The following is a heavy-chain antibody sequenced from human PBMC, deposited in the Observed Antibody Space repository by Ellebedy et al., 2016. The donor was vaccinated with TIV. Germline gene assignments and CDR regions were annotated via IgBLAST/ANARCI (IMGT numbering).Heavy chain of an antibody. CDR3: AREWSVATMTGNYYYGMDV. J-gene: IGHJ6*02. V-gene: IGHV3-30*04. CDR2: ISYDGSNK. Sequence: GGSLRLXXAASGFTFSSYAMHWVRQAPGKGLEWVAVISYDGSNKYYADSVKGRFTISRDNSKNTLYLQMNSLRAEDTAVYYCAREWSVATMTGNYYYGMDVWGQGTTVTVSS. CDR1: GFTFSSYA. D-gene: IGHD5-12*01.